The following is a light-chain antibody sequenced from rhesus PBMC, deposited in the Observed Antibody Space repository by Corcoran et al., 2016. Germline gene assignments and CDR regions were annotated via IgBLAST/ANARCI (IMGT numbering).Light chain of an antibody. CDR3: LQYSSSLYS. Sequence: DIQMTQSPSSLSASVGDTVTITCRASQSISSWLDWYQQKPGKAPKPLIYKASSLQRGVPSRFSGSGSGTDFTLTISSLQPEDFATYYCLQYSSSLYSFGQGTKVEIK. J-gene: IGKJ2*01. CDR2: KAS. CDR1: QSISSW. V-gene: IGKV1-22*01.